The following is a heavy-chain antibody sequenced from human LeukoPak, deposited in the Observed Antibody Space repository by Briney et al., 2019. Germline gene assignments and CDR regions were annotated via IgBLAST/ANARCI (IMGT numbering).Heavy chain of an antibody. J-gene: IGHJ4*02. V-gene: IGHV4-38-2*02. Sequence: SETLSLTCTVSGYSISSGYYWGWIRQPPGKGLEWIGSIYHSRYTYYNPSLKSRVTISVDTSKNQFSLRLNSVTAADTAVYYCARKWYSGSGSRCYFDYWGQGTLVTVSS. D-gene: IGHD3-10*01. CDR2: IYHSRYT. CDR3: ARKWYSGSGSRCYFDY. CDR1: GYSISSGYY.